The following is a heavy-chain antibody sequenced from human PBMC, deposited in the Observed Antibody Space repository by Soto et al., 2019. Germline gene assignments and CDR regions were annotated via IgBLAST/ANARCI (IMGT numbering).Heavy chain of an antibody. CDR2: IYPGDSDT. V-gene: IGHV5-51*01. J-gene: IGHJ6*02. CDR3: VKSPNYYYYGMDV. CDR1: GYSFTSYW. Sequence: GESLKISCKGSGYSFTSYWIGWVRQMPGKGLEWMGIIYPGDSDTRYSPSFQGQVTISADKSISTAYLQWSSLKASDTAMYYCVKSPNYYYYGMDVWGQGTTVTVSS.